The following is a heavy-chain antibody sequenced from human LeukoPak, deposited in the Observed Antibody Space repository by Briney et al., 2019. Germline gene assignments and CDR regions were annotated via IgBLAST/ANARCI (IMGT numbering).Heavy chain of an antibody. D-gene: IGHD2-15*01. J-gene: IGHJ4*02. CDR3: ARHLGYCSGGSCYGPDY. Sequence: GASVKVSCKASGGTFSSYAISWVRQAPGQGLEWMGRIIPILGIANYAQKFQGRVTITADKSTSTAYMELSSLRSEDTAVYYCARHLGYCSGGSCYGPDYWGQGTLVTVSS. V-gene: IGHV1-69*04. CDR2: IIPILGIA. CDR1: GGTFSSYA.